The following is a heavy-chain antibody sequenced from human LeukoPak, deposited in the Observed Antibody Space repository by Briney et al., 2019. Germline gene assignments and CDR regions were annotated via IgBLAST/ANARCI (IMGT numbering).Heavy chain of an antibody. J-gene: IGHJ4*02. Sequence: PSETLSLTCAVYGGSFSGYYWSWIRQPPGKGLEWIGEINHSGSTNYNPSLKSRVTISVDTSKNQFSLKLSSVTAADTAVYYCARGRYYDFWSGYYTPFDYWGQGTLVTVSS. CDR2: INHSGST. V-gene: IGHV4-34*01. CDR1: GGSFSGYY. D-gene: IGHD3-3*01. CDR3: ARGRYYDFWSGYYTPFDY.